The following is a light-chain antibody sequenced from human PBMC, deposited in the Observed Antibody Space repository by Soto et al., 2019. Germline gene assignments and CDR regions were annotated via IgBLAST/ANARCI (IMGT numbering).Light chain of an antibody. J-gene: IGKJ1*01. V-gene: IGKV1-5*03. Sequence: DIQMTQSPSTLSASVVARVTITFRASQIISSWLAWYQQKPGKAPKLLIYKASTLQSGVPSRFSGSGTGTEFTLAISSLQPDDFATYYCQQYNDNWTFGQGTKVEIK. CDR3: QQYNDNWT. CDR1: QIISSW. CDR2: KAS.